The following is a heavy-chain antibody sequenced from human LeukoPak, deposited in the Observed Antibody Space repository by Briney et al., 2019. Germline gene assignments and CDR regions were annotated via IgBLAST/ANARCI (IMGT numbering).Heavy chain of an antibody. CDR2: IIPIFGTA. D-gene: IGHD6-13*01. Sequence: AASVKVSCKASGGTFSSYAISWVRQAPGQGLEWMGRIIPIFGTANYAQKFQGRVTITTDESTSTAYMELSSLRSEDTAVYYCAATTDSSSWYEVLWYFDYWGQGTLVTVSS. CDR3: AATTDSSSWYEVLWYFDY. J-gene: IGHJ4*02. CDR1: GGTFSSYA. V-gene: IGHV1-69*05.